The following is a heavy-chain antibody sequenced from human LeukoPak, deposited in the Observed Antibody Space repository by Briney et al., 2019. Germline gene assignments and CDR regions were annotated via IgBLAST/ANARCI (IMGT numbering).Heavy chain of an antibody. CDR1: GYSISSGYY. V-gene: IGHV4-38-2*02. CDR2: IYHRGST. J-gene: IGHJ3*02. Sequence: SETLSLTCTVSGYSISSGYYWGWIRQPPGKGLEWIGSIYHRGSTYYNPSLRSRVTISVDTSKNQFSLQLNSVTPEDTAVYYCARDNRVTGTTYAFGIWGQGTLVTVSS. CDR3: ARDNRVTGTTYAFGI. D-gene: IGHD1-1*01.